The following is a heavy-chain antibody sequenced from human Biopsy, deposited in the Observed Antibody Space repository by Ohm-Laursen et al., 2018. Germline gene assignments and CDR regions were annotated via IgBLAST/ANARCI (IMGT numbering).Heavy chain of an antibody. V-gene: IGHV1-46*01. CDR1: GYTFINYY. J-gene: IGHJ4*02. D-gene: IGHD3-10*01. Sequence: GASVKVSCKASGYTFINYYMHWVRQAPGQGLEWMGIINPSGSDATYAQKFQGRVTMTRDTSTSTAYMDLSSLRSEDTAVYYCAADSGSGSHFRFDYWGQGALVSVSS. CDR3: AADSGSGSHFRFDY. CDR2: INPSGSDA.